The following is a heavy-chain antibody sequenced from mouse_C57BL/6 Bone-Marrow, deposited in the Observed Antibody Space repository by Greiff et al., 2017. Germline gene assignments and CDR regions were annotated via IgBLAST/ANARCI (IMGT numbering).Heavy chain of an antibody. Sequence: QVQLKQSGPELVKPGASVKISCKASGYTFTDYYINWVKQRPGQGLEWIGWIFPGSGSTYYNEKFKGKATLTVDKSSSTAYMSLSSLTSEDSAVYFCARANWDVGDYWGQGTSVTVSS. V-gene: IGHV1-75*01. D-gene: IGHD4-1*01. CDR1: GYTFTDYY. CDR2: IFPGSGST. CDR3: ARANWDVGDY. J-gene: IGHJ4*01.